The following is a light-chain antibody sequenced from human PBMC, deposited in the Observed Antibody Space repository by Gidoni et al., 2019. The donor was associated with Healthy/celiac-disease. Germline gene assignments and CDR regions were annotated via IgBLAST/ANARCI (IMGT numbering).Light chain of an antibody. Sequence: DTQSTLSPSAMSASVADRVTIPCRASHGSSNYLAWFQRKQGKVTKRLIYAASSLQSWAPSRFSGSRSGTEITLTISSLQPEDFATYYCLQHYSYPWTFGQGTKVEIK. J-gene: IGKJ1*01. CDR1: HGSSNY. CDR3: LQHYSYPWT. V-gene: IGKV1-17*03. CDR2: AAS.